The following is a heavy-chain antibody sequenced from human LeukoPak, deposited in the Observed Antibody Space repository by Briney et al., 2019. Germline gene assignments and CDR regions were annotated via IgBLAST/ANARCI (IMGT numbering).Heavy chain of an antibody. J-gene: IGHJ6*02. CDR1: GFTFSSYA. V-gene: IGHV3-23*01. D-gene: IGHD2-2*01. Sequence: GGSLRLPCVASGFTFSSYAMSWVRQAPGKGLEWVSAISGSGGSTYYADSVKGRFTISRDNSKNTLYLQMNSLRAEDTAVYYCAKDIVVVPAAIHYYYYGMDVWGQGTTVTVSS. CDR2: ISGSGGST. CDR3: AKDIVVVPAAIHYYYYGMDV.